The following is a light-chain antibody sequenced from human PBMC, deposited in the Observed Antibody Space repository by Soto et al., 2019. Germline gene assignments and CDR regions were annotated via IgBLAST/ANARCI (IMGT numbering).Light chain of an antibody. CDR3: QQYSNWPPVI. J-gene: IGKJ4*01. CDR2: GPS. V-gene: IGKV3-20*01. CDR1: QNVYINS. Sequence: EIVLTQSPRTLSLSPGESATLSCRASQNVYINSLAWFQQKPGQTPRLLIYGPSTRAAGVPDRFTGSGSGADFALTITSLEPEDFAVYYCQQYSNWPPVIFGGGTKVAIK.